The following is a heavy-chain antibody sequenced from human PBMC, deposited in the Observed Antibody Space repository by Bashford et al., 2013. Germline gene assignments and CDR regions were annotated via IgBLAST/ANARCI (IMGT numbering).Heavy chain of an antibody. D-gene: IGHD4-17*01. Sequence: RLSCVASGFPSVTTRWTGRQAPGKGLEWIGRIRNRINRYSTEYAASVRGRFTISRDDSKNSLYLQMNSLRAEDTAVYYCAKDRDDYGDPDAFNIWGQGTMVTVSS. CDR1: GFPSVTT. V-gene: IGHV3-72*01. CDR2: IRNRINRYST. J-gene: IGHJ3*02. CDR3: AKDRDDYGDPDAFNI.